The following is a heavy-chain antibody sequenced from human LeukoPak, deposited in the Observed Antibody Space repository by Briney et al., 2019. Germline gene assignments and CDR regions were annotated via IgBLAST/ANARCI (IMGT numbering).Heavy chain of an antibody. CDR2: ISYDGSNK. J-gene: IGHJ5*02. V-gene: IGHV3-30*04. D-gene: IGHD3-10*01. CDR1: GFTFSSYA. Sequence: PGGSLRLSCAASGFTFSSYAMHWVRQAPGKGLEWAAVISYDGSNKYYADSVKGRFTISRDNSKNTLYLQMNSLRAEDTAVYYCARDRYGSGRPWFDPWGQGTLVTVSS. CDR3: ARDRYGSGRPWFDP.